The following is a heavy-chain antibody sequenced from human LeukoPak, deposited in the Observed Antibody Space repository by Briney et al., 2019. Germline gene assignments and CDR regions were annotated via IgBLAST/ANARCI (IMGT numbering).Heavy chain of an antibody. V-gene: IGHV4-39*01. CDR2: ICYTGNT. D-gene: IGHD3-10*01. J-gene: IGHJ4*02. Sequence: NSSETLSLTCTVSGGSIGSSFYCWGWIRQPPGKGLEWIGSICYTGNTYYNPSLKSRVTISVDTPKNQFSLKLSSVTAADTAIYYCARRGSENYYVDYWGQGTLVTVSS. CDR3: ARRGSENYYVDY. CDR1: GGSIGSSFYC.